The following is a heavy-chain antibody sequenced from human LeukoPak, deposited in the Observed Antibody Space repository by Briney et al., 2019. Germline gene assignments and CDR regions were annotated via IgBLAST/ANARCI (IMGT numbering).Heavy chain of an antibody. J-gene: IGHJ6*02. D-gene: IGHD6-19*01. CDR2: ISWNSGSI. CDR1: GFTFDDYA. CDR3: AKDLSSGWPPDYYYGMDV. V-gene: IGHV3-9*01. Sequence: GRSLRLSCAASGFTFDDYAMPWVRQAPGKGLEWVSGISWNSGSIGYADSVKGRFTISRDNAKNSLYLQMNSLRAEDTALYYCAKDLSSGWPPDYYYGMDVWGQGTTVTVSS.